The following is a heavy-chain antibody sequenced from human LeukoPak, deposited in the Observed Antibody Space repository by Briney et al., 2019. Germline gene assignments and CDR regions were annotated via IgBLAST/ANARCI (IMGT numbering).Heavy chain of an antibody. CDR3: TRTPVGAITP. CDR1: GFTFSSYW. V-gene: IGHV3-7*01. Sequence: PGGSLRLSCAASGFTFSSYWMTWFRQAPGKGLEWVANIKQDGSEKYYVDSVKGRFTISRDNAKNSLYLQMNSPRVEDTAVYYCTRTPVGAITPWGQGSLVTVSS. CDR2: IKQDGSEK. D-gene: IGHD1-26*01. J-gene: IGHJ5*02.